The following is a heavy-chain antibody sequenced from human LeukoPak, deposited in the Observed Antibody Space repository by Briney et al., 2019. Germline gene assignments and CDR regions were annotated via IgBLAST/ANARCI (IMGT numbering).Heavy chain of an antibody. J-gene: IGHJ3*02. Sequence: GGSLRLSCAASGFTFSSYWMTWVRQAPGKGLEWVANINPDGSEKYYVDSVKGRFTISRDNAKNTQFLQMNSLRFEDTAVYFCVRESCSGGSCTYDPFDIWGHGTMVTDST. D-gene: IGHD2-15*01. CDR1: GFTFSSYW. V-gene: IGHV3-7*01. CDR3: VRESCSGGSCTYDPFDI. CDR2: INPDGSEK.